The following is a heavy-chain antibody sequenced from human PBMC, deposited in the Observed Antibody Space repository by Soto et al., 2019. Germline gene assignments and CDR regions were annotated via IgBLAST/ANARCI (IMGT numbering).Heavy chain of an antibody. Sequence: EVHLVESGGGLVKPGGSLRLSSAVSGFTFSSCTMNWVRQAPGKGLEWVSSISPSSGHIYYADSVKGRFTISRDNAKNSLFLQMNSLRGEDTAVYYCSGCSGGACHKNYGMDVWGQGTTVTVSS. CDR1: GFTFSSCT. V-gene: IGHV3-21*06. J-gene: IGHJ6*02. CDR2: ISPSSGHI. CDR3: SGCSGGACHKNYGMDV. D-gene: IGHD2-15*01.